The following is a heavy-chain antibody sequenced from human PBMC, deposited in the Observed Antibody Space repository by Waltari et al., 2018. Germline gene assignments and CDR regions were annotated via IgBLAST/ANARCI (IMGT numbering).Heavy chain of an antibody. CDR1: GITSSTAW. CDR3: TTHATSGF. J-gene: IGHJ4*02. CDR2: IKSKADGETT. V-gene: IGHV3-15*01. Sequence: EAQLVESGGGLVKPGGSLRLSCGASGITSSTAWRKWVRKAPGKGLEWVGRIKSKADGETTDYAAPVKGRFTISRDDSENMAYLQMNSLKTEDTAVYYCTTHATSGFWGKGTLVTVSS. D-gene: IGHD5-12*01.